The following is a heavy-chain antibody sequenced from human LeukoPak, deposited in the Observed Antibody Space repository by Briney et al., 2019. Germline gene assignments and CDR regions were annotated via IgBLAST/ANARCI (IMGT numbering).Heavy chain of an antibody. V-gene: IGHV4-59*01. CDR3: ARNLMGSSGWYLDY. J-gene: IGHJ4*02. CDR1: GGSISSYY. Sequence: SETLSLTCTVSGGSISSYYWSWILQPPGEGLEWIGYIYYSGSTNYNPSLKSRVTISVDTSKNQFSLKLSSVTAADTAVYYCARNLMGSSGWYLDYWGQGTLVTVSS. D-gene: IGHD6-19*01. CDR2: IYYSGST.